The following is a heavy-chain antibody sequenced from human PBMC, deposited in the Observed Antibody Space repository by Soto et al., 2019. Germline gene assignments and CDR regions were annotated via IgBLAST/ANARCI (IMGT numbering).Heavy chain of an antibody. CDR2: ISSSSSYI. CDR3: ARTGPYYDFWSGYQTGFQFYYYYGMDV. J-gene: IGHJ6*02. Sequence: WGSLRLSCAASGFTFSSYSMNWVRQAPGKGLEWVSSISSSSSYIYYADSVKGRFTISRDNAKNSLYLQMNSLRAEDTAVYYCARTGPYYDFWSGYQTGFQFYYYYGMDVWGQGTTVTV. CDR1: GFTFSSYS. V-gene: IGHV3-21*01. D-gene: IGHD3-3*01.